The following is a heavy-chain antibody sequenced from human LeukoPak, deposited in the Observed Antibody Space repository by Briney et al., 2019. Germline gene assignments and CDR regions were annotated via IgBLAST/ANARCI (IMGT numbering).Heavy chain of an antibody. Sequence: SETLSLTCTVSGGSISDYYWSWIRQPPGKGLEWIGYIFYSGSTNYNPSLKSRVTMSVDTSKNQFSLKLSSVTAADTAVYYCARVRISASFDIWGQGAMVTVSS. CDR1: GGSISDYY. CDR2: IFYSGST. V-gene: IGHV4-59*12. D-gene: IGHD3-10*01. CDR3: ARVRISASFDI. J-gene: IGHJ3*02.